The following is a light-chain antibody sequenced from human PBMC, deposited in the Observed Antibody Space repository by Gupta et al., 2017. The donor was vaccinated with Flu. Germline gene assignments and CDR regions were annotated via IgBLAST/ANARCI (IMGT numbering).Light chain of an antibody. CDR2: KAS. CDR1: QSISNW. CDR3: QKYKSYSGT. V-gene: IGKV1-5*03. Sequence: DNQMTQSPSTLSASVGDRVTLTCRASQSISNWLAWYQQKPGKAPNLLIYKASRLESGVPSKFSGSGSGTEFTLAISSLQPDEFATYYCQKYKSYSGTFGQGTKLEIK. J-gene: IGKJ2*02.